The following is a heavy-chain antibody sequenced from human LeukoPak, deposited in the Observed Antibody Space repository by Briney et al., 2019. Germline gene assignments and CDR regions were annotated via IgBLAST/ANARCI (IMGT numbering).Heavy chain of an antibody. CDR2: INPNSGVT. CDR3: AGAGGDYVWGSYALDY. D-gene: IGHD3-16*01. V-gene: IGHV1-2*02. J-gene: IGHJ4*02. Sequence: ASVKVSCKASGYRFTGCYMHWVRQAPGQGLEWMGWINPNSGVTNYAQNFQGRVSMTRDTSISTAYMELSSLRSEDTAVYYCAGAGGDYVWGSYALDYWGQGTLVTVSS. CDR1: GYRFTGCY.